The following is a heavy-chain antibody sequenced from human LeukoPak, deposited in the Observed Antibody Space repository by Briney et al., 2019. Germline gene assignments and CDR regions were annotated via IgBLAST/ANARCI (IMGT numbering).Heavy chain of an antibody. V-gene: IGHV3-30-3*01. CDR3: ARGGWAVVVPAAIVVWFDP. CDR1: GFTFSRYA. D-gene: IGHD2-2*01. CDR2: ISYDANIGSNK. Sequence: GGSLRLSCATSGFTFSRYAMHWVRQAPGKGLEWVALISYDANIGSNKYYADSVKGRFTISRDNSKNTLYLQMNSLRAEDTAVYYCARGGWAVVVPAAIVVWFDPWGQGTLVTVSS. J-gene: IGHJ5*02.